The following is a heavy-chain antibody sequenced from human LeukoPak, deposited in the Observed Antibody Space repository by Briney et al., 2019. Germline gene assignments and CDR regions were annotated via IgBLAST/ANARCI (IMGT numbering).Heavy chain of an antibody. CDR3: ARRSSGGSSDY. CDR1: GYTFISYG. V-gene: IGHV1-18*04. J-gene: IGHJ4*02. D-gene: IGHD2-15*01. Sequence: ASVKVSCKASGYTFISYGFTWERQAPGQGLEWMGWISVHNGNTKYAQKLQGRVTMTTDTSTSTAYMELRSLRSDETAVYYCARRSSGGSSDYWGQGTLVTVSS. CDR2: ISVHNGNT.